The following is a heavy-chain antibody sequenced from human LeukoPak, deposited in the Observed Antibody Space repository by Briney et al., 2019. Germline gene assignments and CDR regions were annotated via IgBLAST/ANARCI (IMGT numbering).Heavy chain of an antibody. CDR2: IYYRGNT. CDR1: GGSIRGYY. J-gene: IGHJ4*02. D-gene: IGHD1-26*01. Sequence: SETLSLTCTVPGGSIRGYYWSWLRQPPGKGLEWIGYIYYRGNTVYNPSLKRRVTISVDTSKNQFSLKLSSVTAADTAVYYCARGSGSLFDFWGQGTLVTVSS. V-gene: IGHV4-59*01. CDR3: ARGSGSLFDF.